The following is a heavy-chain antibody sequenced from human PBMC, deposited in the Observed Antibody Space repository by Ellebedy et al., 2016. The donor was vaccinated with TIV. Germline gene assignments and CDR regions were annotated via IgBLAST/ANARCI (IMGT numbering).Heavy chain of an antibody. CDR3: AKDRDGYNYYFDY. CDR1: GFTFSSYA. J-gene: IGHJ4*02. V-gene: IGHV3-23*01. CDR2: ISGSGGST. Sequence: PGGSLRLSCAASGFTFSSYAMSWVRQAPGKGLEWVSAISGSGGSTYYADSVKGRFTISRDNSKNTLFLQLNSLRAEDTAVYYCAKDRDGYNYYFDYWGQGTLVTVSS. D-gene: IGHD5-24*01.